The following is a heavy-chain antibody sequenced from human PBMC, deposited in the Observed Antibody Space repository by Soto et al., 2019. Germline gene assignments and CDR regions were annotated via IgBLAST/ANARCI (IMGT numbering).Heavy chain of an antibody. V-gene: IGHV6-1*01. J-gene: IGHJ4*02. Sequence: QVQLQQSGPVLVKPSQTLSLTCAISGDSISTNNVAWNWIRQSPSGGLEWLGRTGYTSKWYNDYAVSVRSRITINPDTSKNQFSLQLNSVTLDDTAVYYCARGKYSAFDYWGQGTLVTVSS. CDR1: GDSISTNNVA. CDR2: TGYTSKWYN. D-gene: IGHD5-18*01. CDR3: ARGKYSAFDY.